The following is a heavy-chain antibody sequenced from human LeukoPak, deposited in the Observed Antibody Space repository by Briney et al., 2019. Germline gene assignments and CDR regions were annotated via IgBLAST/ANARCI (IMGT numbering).Heavy chain of an antibody. D-gene: IGHD4-17*01. Sequence: ASVKVSCKASGYTFTSYGISWARQAPGQGLEWMGWISAYNGNTNYAQKLQGRVTMTTDTSTSTAYMELRSLRSDDTAVYYCARGHKAEGYGDLKDFDYWGQGTLVTVSS. CDR1: GYTFTSYG. J-gene: IGHJ4*02. V-gene: IGHV1-18*01. CDR2: ISAYNGNT. CDR3: ARGHKAEGYGDLKDFDY.